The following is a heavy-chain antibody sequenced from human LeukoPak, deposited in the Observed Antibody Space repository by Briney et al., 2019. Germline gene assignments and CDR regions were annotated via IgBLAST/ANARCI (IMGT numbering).Heavy chain of an antibody. Sequence: GGSLILSCAASGFTVSSYGMTWARQAPGKGLEWVSAFSATDGSAQYAESVRGRFTISRDNSKNSLYLQMNSLRDEDTAVYFCAKARIAAAGTGAFDVWGQGTMVTVSS. J-gene: IGHJ3*01. CDR1: GFTVSSYG. D-gene: IGHD6-13*01. CDR2: FSATDGSA. V-gene: IGHV3-23*01. CDR3: AKARIAAAGTGAFDV.